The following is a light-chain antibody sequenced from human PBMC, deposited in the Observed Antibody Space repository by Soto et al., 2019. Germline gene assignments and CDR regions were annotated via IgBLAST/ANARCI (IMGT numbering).Light chain of an antibody. CDR1: QYVHTS. CDR2: GAS. V-gene: IGKV3-15*01. Sequence: EIVMTQSPGTLSVSPGERVTVSCRASQYVHTSLAWYQQKSGQAPRLLIYGASIRAPGVPVRFSGSGSGTEFTLTIDSLQHEDSAVYSYQQYNQCPPTWTLGQGTKVEI. CDR3: QQYNQCPPTWT. J-gene: IGKJ1*01.